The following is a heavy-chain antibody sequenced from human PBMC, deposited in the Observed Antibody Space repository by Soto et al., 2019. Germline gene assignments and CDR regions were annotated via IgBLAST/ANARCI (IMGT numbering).Heavy chain of an antibody. J-gene: IGHJ5*02. D-gene: IGHD1-1*01. CDR3: ARETWNTHGRHFRLEP. V-gene: IGHV4-59*02. CDR2: ISHTGKT. CDR1: GVSVMNYY. Sequence: ESLSLACVVSGVSVMNYYWTGIRQTPGKGLEWIGDISHTGKTNYNPSLESRVTIAVDLSENQFSLKLRSVTAADSALYFCARETWNTHGRHFRLEPWGQGTLVTVYS.